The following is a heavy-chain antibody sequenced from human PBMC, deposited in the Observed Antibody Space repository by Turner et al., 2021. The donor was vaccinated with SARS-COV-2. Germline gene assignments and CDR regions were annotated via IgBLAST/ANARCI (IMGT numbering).Heavy chain of an antibody. D-gene: IGHD2-15*01. Sequence: QVQLVQPGAELKKPGPPVKVSGRASGAPFRSYAISWVRQAPGQGLGWVGGFIPIFGTANYAQKFQGRVTITADETTGTAYMELSSQRSEDTAVYYCARGEVGYCSGGRCYSGSYWGQGTLVTVSS. CDR1: GAPFRSYA. CDR3: ARGEVGYCSGGRCYSGSY. J-gene: IGHJ4*02. V-gene: IGHV1-69*01. CDR2: FIPIFGTA.